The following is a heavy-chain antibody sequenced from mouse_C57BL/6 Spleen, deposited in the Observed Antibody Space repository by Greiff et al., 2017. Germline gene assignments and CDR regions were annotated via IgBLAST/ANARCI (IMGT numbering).Heavy chain of an antibody. J-gene: IGHJ3*01. CDR1: GFTFSSYA. CDR2: ISDGGSYT. CDR3: AREGGAYYSNAWFAY. D-gene: IGHD2-5*01. Sequence: EVKLVESGGGLVKPGGSLKLSCAASGFTFSSYAMSWVRQTPEKRLEWVATISDGGSYTYYPDNVKGRFTISRDNAKNNLYLQMSHLTSEDTAMYYCAREGGAYYSNAWFAYWGQGTLVTVSA. V-gene: IGHV5-4*01.